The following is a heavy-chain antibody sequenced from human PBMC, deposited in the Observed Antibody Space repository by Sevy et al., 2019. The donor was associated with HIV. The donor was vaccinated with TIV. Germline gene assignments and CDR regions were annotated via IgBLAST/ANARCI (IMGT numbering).Heavy chain of an antibody. Sequence: SETLSLTCTVSGDSISSNNFYWGWVRQPPEKGLEWIGSIYYTGSTYYNPSLKSRVTISVDTSKNQFSLKLTSVTAADTAVYWGAREAVALDYWGQGTLVTVSS. CDR1: GDSISSNNFY. J-gene: IGHJ4*01. CDR3: AREAVALDY. D-gene: IGHD6-19*01. V-gene: IGHV4-39*02. CDR2: IYYTGST.